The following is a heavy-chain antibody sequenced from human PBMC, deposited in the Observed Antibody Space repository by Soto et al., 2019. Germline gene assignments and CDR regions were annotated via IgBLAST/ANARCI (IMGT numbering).Heavy chain of an antibody. Sequence: EVQLLESGGGLVQPGGSLRLSCAASGFTFSRYAMSWVRQAPGKGLEWVSAISGTGGTTYYADSVKGRFTISRDNSRNTRHLQMNSLRAEDTAIYYCAKFFVETGGSSGWPWSFHFWGQGTLVTVSS. J-gene: IGHJ4*02. D-gene: IGHD6-25*01. CDR1: GFTFSRYA. CDR3: AKFFVETGGSSGWPWSFHF. V-gene: IGHV3-23*01. CDR2: ISGTGGTT.